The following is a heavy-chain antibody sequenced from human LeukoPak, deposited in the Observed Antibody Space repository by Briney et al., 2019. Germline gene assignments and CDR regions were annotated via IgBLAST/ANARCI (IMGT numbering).Heavy chain of an antibody. Sequence: SETLSLSCNVSGYSISSGYYWGWVRQSQGKGLEWIGTVYHPGTTYYSLSLKSRLALSLDTSTNRFSLILTSVTATDTAVYYCTSAHYEATGLRYSFMFWGEGTLVSVSS. D-gene: IGHD3-9*01. V-gene: IGHV4-38-2*02. CDR2: VYHPGTT. J-gene: IGHJ4*02. CDR1: GYSISSGYY. CDR3: TSAHYEATGLRYSFMF.